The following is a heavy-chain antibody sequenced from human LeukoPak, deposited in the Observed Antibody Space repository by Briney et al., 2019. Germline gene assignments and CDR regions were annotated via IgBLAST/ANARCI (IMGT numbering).Heavy chain of an antibody. V-gene: IGHV3-23*01. D-gene: IGHD3-22*01. CDR2: ISGSGGST. J-gene: IGHJ6*02. CDR3: ANYYDSSGYHYYYGMDV. CDR1: GFTFSSYA. Sequence: QPGGSLRLSCAASGFTFSSYAMSWVRQAPGKGLEWVSAISGSGGSTYYADSVKGRFTISRDNSKNTLYLQMNSLRAEDTAVYYCANYYDSSGYHYYYGMDVWGQGTTVTVSS.